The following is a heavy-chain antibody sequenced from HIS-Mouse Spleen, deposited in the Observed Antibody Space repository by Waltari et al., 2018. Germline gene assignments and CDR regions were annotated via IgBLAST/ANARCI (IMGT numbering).Heavy chain of an antibody. D-gene: IGHD1-26*01. CDR2: INHSGST. J-gene: IGHJ3*02. Sequence: QVQLQQWGAGLLKPSETLSLTCAVYGGSFSGYYWIWIRQPPGKGLEWIGEINHSGSTNYNPSLKSRVTISVDTSKNQFSLKLSSVTAADTAVYYCARGPKWVDAFDIWGQGTMVTVSS. CDR3: ARGPKWVDAFDI. CDR1: GGSFSGYY. V-gene: IGHV4-34*01.